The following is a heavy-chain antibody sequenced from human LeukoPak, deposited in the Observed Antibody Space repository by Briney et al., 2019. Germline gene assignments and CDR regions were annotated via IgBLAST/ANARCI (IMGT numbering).Heavy chain of an antibody. CDR1: GGSFSGYY. CDR2: INHSGST. Sequence: SETLSLTCAVYGGSFSGYYWSWIRQPPGKGLEWIGEINHSGSTNYNPSLKSRVTISVDTSKNQFSLKLSSVTAADTAVYYCARRGLLWFGEFNWFDPWGQGTLVTVSS. V-gene: IGHV4-34*01. CDR3: ARRGLLWFGEFNWFDP. J-gene: IGHJ5*02. D-gene: IGHD3-10*01.